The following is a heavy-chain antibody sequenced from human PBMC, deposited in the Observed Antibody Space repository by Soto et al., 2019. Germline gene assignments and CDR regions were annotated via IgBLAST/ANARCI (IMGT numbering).Heavy chain of an antibody. Sequence: QVQLVESGGGVVQPGRSLRLSCAASGFTFSSYGMHWVRQAPGKGLEWVAVISYDGSNKYYADSVKGRFTISRDNSKNTLYLQMNSLRAEDTAAYYCARRRYSGYDLNWFDPWGQGTLVTVSS. V-gene: IGHV3-30*03. CDR3: ARRRYSGYDLNWFDP. J-gene: IGHJ5*02. CDR2: ISYDGSNK. D-gene: IGHD5-12*01. CDR1: GFTFSSYG.